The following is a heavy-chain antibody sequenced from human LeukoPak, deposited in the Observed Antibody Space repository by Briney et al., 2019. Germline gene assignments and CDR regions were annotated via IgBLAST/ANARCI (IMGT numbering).Heavy chain of an antibody. D-gene: IGHD6-19*01. J-gene: IGHJ4*02. CDR2: INHSGST. CDR1: GGSFSGYY. CDR3: ARRQVAGTLDY. Sequence: SETLSLTCAVYGGSFSGYYWSWIRQPPGKGLEWTGEINHSGSTNYNPSLKSRVTISVDTSKNQFSLKLSSVTAADTAVYYCARRQVAGTLDYWGQGTLVTVSS. V-gene: IGHV4-34*01.